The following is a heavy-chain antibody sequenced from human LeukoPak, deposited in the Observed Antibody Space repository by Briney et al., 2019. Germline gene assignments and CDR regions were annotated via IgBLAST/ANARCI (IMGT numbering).Heavy chain of an antibody. Sequence: SETLSLTCTVSGYSISSGYYWGWIRQPPGKGLEWIGSIYHSGSTYYNPSLKSRVTISVDTSKNQFSLKLSSVTAADTAVYYCARFQQQLANNWFDPWGQGTLVTVSS. J-gene: IGHJ5*02. CDR2: IYHSGST. V-gene: IGHV4-38-2*02. D-gene: IGHD6-13*01. CDR3: ARFQQQLANNWFDP. CDR1: GYSISSGYY.